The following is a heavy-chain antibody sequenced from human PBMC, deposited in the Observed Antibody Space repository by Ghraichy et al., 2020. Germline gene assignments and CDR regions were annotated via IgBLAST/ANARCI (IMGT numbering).Heavy chain of an antibody. CDR2: LYFNGNI. CDR1: GGSINNSNYY. CDR3: ARHPVGGSYRKGVYFDY. J-gene: IGHJ4*02. Sequence: SETLSLTCTVSGGSINNSNYYWGWIRQPPGKGLEWLGSLYFNGNIYYNPSLKSRGTISVDTSKNHFSLKLNSVTAADTAVYFCARHPVGGSYRKGVYFDYWGQGTLVTVSS. V-gene: IGHV4-39*01. D-gene: IGHD1-26*01.